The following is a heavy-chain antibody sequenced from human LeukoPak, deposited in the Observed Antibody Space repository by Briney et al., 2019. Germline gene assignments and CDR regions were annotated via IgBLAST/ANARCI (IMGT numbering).Heavy chain of an antibody. CDR3: ARDQGYSSGYGFDY. V-gene: IGHV3-7*01. D-gene: IGHD5-18*01. CDR2: IRGDGSRL. Sequence: GGSLRLSCVASGFNISPFWMTWVRQAPDKGLEWVANIRGDGSRLYYVDSVKGRFTISRDNAKNSLYLQMNSLRVEDTAVYYCARDQGYSSGYGFDYWGQGTLVTVSS. CDR1: GFNISPFW. J-gene: IGHJ4*02.